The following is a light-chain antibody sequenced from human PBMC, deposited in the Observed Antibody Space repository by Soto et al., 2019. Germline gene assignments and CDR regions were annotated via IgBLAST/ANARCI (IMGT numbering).Light chain of an antibody. J-gene: IGLJ1*01. V-gene: IGLV2-14*01. CDR1: SSDVGGNKY. CDR3: SSYTSTTSSTV. CDR2: DVS. Sequence: QSVLTQPASVSGSPGQSITISCTGISSDVGGNKYVSWYQQHPGKAPKLIIYDVSNRASGVSDRFSGSKSGNTASLTISGLLAEDEADYYCSSYTSTTSSTVFGPGTKVTVL.